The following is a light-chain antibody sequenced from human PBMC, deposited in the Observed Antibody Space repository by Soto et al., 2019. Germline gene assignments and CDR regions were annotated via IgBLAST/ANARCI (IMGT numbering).Light chain of an antibody. Sequence: SVLTQPPSASGTPGKRVTLSCSGSSSNIGRNTVNWYQQLPGTAPKLLIYRNNQRPSGVPDRFSGSKSGTSASLAISGLQSEDEADYYCAAWDDSLNGVVFGGGTKLTVL. CDR1: SSNIGRNT. CDR2: RNN. J-gene: IGLJ2*01. V-gene: IGLV1-44*01. CDR3: AAWDDSLNGVV.